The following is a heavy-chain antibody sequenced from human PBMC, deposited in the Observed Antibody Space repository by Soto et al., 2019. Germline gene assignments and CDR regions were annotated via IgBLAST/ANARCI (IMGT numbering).Heavy chain of an antibody. Sequence: ASVKVSCKASGYTFTSYGISWVRQAPGQGLEWMGWISAYNGNTNYAQKLQGRVTMTTDTSTSTAYMELRSLRSDDTAVYYCARGLIVRRYYYDSSGYYRFDYWGQGTLVTVSS. CDR3: ARGLIVRRYYYDSSGYYRFDY. D-gene: IGHD3-22*01. J-gene: IGHJ4*02. V-gene: IGHV1-18*01. CDR1: GYTFTSYG. CDR2: ISAYNGNT.